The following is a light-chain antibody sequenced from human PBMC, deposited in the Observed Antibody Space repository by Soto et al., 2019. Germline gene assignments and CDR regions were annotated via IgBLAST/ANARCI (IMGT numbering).Light chain of an antibody. CDR3: QEYNNWPLT. Sequence: EIVMTQSPATLSVSPGDRTTISCRVSQSVGSNLAWYQQKPGQAPRLLIYGASTRATGFPARFSGTGSGTEFTLIISSLQSEDFAVYYCQEYNNWPLTFGGGTKVEI. CDR1: QSVGSN. CDR2: GAS. V-gene: IGKV3-15*01. J-gene: IGKJ4*01.